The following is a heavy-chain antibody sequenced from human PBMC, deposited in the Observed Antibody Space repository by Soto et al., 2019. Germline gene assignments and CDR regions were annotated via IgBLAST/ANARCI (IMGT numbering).Heavy chain of an antibody. CDR3: GRGNIVVFPAATGCFAP. D-gene: IGHD2-2*01. CDR1: GGSISSYY. V-gene: IGHV4-59*01. Sequence: PSETLSLTCTVSGGSISSYYWSWIRQPPGKGLEWIGYIYYSGSTNYNPSLKSRVTISVDTSKNQFSLKLSSVTAADTAVYYWGRGNIVVFPAATGCFAPGGQETLVPVPS. J-gene: IGHJ5*02. CDR2: IYYSGST.